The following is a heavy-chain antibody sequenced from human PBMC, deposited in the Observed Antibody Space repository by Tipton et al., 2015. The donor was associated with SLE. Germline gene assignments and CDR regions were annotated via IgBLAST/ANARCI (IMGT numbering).Heavy chain of an antibody. D-gene: IGHD6-13*01. Sequence: SLRLSCAASGFTFSSYEMNWVRQAPGKGLEWVSVIYSGGSTYYADSVKGRFTISRDNSKNTLYLQMNSLRAEDTAVYYCARDQVAAAGNFDYWGQGTLVTVSS. V-gene: IGHV3-53*05. CDR3: ARDQVAAAGNFDY. CDR1: GFTFSSYE. CDR2: IYSGGST. J-gene: IGHJ4*02.